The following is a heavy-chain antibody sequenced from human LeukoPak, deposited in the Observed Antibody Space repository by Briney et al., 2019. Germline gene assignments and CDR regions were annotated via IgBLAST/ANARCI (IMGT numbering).Heavy chain of an antibody. CDR1: GFTFSSYG. Sequence: PGGSLRLSCAASGFTFSSYGMHWVRQAPGKGLEWVAVISYDGSNKYYADSVKGRFTISRDNSKNTQYLQMNSLRAEDTAVYYCATAGDDAFDIWGQGTMVTVSS. V-gene: IGHV3-30*03. D-gene: IGHD3-16*01. CDR3: ATAGDDAFDI. J-gene: IGHJ3*02. CDR2: ISYDGSNK.